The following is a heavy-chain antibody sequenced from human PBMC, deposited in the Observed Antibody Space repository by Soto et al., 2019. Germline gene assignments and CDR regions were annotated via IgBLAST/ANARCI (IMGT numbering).Heavy chain of an antibody. V-gene: IGHV1-2*02. J-gene: IGHJ4*02. D-gene: IGHD2-2*03. CDR1: GYTFTGYY. CDR3: ARGAPWMYGPADY. CDR2: INPNSGDT. Sequence: QVQLVQSGAEVKKPGASVKVSCKASGYTFTGYYMHWVRQAPGQGLEWMGWINPNSGDTNSPQKFQGRVTMTRDTSSSTAYMELSRLRSDDTAVYYCARGAPWMYGPADYWGQGTLVTVSS.